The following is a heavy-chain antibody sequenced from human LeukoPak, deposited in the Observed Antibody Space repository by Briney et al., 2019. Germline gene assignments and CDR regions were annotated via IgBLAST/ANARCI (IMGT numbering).Heavy chain of an antibody. Sequence: PGGSLRLSCAASGFTFSSYAMHWVRQAPGKGLEWVAVISYDGSNKYYADSVKGRFTISRDNSKNTLYLQMNSLRAEDTAVYYCAKTHLVRYYYYYGMDVWGQGTTVTVSS. CDR3: AKTHLVRYYYYYGMDV. CDR1: GFTFSSYA. V-gene: IGHV3-30-3*02. CDR2: ISYDGSNK. D-gene: IGHD6-6*01. J-gene: IGHJ6*02.